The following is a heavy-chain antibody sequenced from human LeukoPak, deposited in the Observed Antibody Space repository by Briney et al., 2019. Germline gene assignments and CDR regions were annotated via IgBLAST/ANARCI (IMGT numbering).Heavy chain of an antibody. J-gene: IGHJ4*02. Sequence: PSETLSLTCTVSGGSISSNYWSWIRQPPGKGLEWIGYIYYSGSTNYNPSLKSRVTISVDTSKNQFSLKLSSVTAADTAVYYCASGGSSHYWGQGTLVTVSS. CDR3: ASGGSSHY. D-gene: IGHD2-15*01. CDR1: GGSISSNY. CDR2: IYYSGST. V-gene: IGHV4-59*01.